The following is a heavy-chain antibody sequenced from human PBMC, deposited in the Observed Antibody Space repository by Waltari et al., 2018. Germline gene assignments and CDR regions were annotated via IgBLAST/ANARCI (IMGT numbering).Heavy chain of an antibody. D-gene: IGHD2-15*01. CDR3: ARESRYSSGRSNDY. CDR2: ISSSGSTI. J-gene: IGHJ4*02. CDR1: GGSFSGYY. V-gene: IGHV3-11*01. Sequence: QVQLQQWGAGLLKPSETLSLTCAVYGGSFSGYYWSWIRQPPGKGLEWVSYISSSGSTIYYADSVKGRFTISRDNAKNSLYLQMNSLRAEDTAVYYCARESRYSSGRSNDYWGQGTLVTVSS.